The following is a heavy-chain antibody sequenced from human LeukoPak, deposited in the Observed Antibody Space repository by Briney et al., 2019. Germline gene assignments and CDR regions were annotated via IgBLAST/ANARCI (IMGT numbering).Heavy chain of an antibody. CDR3: AKDPHYDSSGYNYQGYFDH. Sequence: GGPLRCGCGASGVGCGGYAVVWVRQAPGKGVERGSTSSDSRGSTYYADSVKGRFTISRDNSKNTLYQQMNSLRVEDTAVYRCAKDPHYDSSGYNYQGYFDHWGQGTLVTAAS. V-gene: IGHV3-23*01. CDR1: GVGCGGYA. J-gene: IGHJ4*02. D-gene: IGHD3-22*01. CDR2: SSDSRGST.